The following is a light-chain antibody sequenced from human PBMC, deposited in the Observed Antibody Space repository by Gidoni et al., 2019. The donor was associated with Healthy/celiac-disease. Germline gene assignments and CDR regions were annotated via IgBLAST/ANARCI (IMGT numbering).Light chain of an antibody. CDR3: QQDGSSTGGFT. Sequence: ELVLTQSPGTLSLSPGERATLSCRASQSVSSSYLAWYQQKPGQAPRLLIYGASSRATGIPDRFSGSGSGTDFTLTISRLEPEDFAVYYCQQDGSSTGGFTFGPGTKVDIK. V-gene: IGKV3-20*01. J-gene: IGKJ3*01. CDR2: GAS. CDR1: QSVSSSY.